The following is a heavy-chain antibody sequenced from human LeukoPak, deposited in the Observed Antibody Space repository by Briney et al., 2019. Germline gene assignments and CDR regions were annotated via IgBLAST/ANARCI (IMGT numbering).Heavy chain of an antibody. CDR2: ISYDGSNK. CDR1: GFTFSSYG. Sequence: GGSLRLSCAASGFTFSSYGMHWVRQAPGKGLEWVAVISYDGSNKYYADSVKGRFTISRDNSKNTLYLQMNSLRAEDTAVYYYATAPREIWGQGTLVTVSS. J-gene: IGHJ4*02. CDR3: ATAPREI. D-gene: IGHD1-26*01. V-gene: IGHV3-30*03.